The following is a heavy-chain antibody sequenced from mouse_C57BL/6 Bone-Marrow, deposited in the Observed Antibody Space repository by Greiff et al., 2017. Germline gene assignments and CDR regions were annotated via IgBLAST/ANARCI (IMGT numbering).Heavy chain of an antibody. CDR3: ARDLFDV. J-gene: IGHJ1*03. CDR1: GYTFTSYC. V-gene: IGHV1-69*01. CDR2: IDPSDSYT. Sequence: VQLQQPGAELVMPGASVKLSCKASGYTFTSYCMHWVKQRPGQGLEWIGEIDPSDSYTNYNQKFKGKSTLTVDKSSSTAYMQLSGLTSEDSAVYYCARDLFDVWGTGTTVTVSS.